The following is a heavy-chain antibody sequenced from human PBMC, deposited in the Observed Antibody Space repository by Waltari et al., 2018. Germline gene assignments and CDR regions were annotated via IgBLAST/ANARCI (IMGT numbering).Heavy chain of an antibody. Sequence: QLQLQESGPGLVKPSETLSLTCTVSGGSISSSSYSWGWIRQPPGKGLEWIGSIYYSGSTYYNPSLKSRVTISVDTSKNQFSLKLSSVTAADTAVYYCARAEYSSSFDYWGQGTLVTVSS. CDR2: IYYSGST. CDR1: GGSISSSSYS. V-gene: IGHV4-39*07. D-gene: IGHD6-6*01. J-gene: IGHJ4*02. CDR3: ARAEYSSSFDY.